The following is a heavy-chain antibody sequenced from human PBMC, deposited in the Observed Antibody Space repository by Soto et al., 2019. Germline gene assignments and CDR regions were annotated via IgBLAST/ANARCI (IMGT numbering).Heavy chain of an antibody. CDR2: IYNGERT. V-gene: IGHV4-59*01. Sequence: QVQLQESGPGLVKPSETMSLTCTASGASISNKYWNWIRQPPGKGLEWIGHIYNGERTNYNPSLKSRVTTSVDTPKTQFSLQLGSVTAADTAVYYCAQTTGWPGFDSWGQGILVTVSS. D-gene: IGHD6-19*01. CDR1: GASISNKY. J-gene: IGHJ4*02. CDR3: AQTTGWPGFDS.